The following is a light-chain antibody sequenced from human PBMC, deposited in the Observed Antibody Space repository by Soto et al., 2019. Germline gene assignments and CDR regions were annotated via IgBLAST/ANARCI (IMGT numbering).Light chain of an antibody. CDR1: QSISSY. J-gene: IGKJ1*01. CDR3: QQSYSNPPWT. Sequence: DIQMTQSPSSLSASVGDRVTITCRASQSISSYVNWYQQRPGKAPKLLIYAASRLQSGVPSRFGGSGSGTDFTLTISSLQPEDLATYFCQQSYSNPPWTFGQGTKVDIK. V-gene: IGKV1-39*01. CDR2: AAS.